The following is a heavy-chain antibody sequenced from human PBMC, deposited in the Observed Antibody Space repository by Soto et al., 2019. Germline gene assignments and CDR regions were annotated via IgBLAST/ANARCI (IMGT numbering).Heavy chain of an antibody. D-gene: IGHD6-19*01. CDR2: IHYSGST. CDR1: GGSISSSSYY. J-gene: IGHJ4*02. V-gene: IGHV4-61*01. Sequence: PSETLSLTCTVSGGSISSSSYYWSWIRQPPGKGLEWIGYIHYSGSTNYNPSLKSRVTISVDTSKNQFSLKLSSVTAADTAVYYCARSYSTGWYYFDDWGQGTLVTVSS. CDR3: ARSYSTGWYYFDD.